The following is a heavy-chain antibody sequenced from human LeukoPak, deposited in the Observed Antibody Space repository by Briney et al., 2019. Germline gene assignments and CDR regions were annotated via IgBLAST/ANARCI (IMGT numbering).Heavy chain of an antibody. Sequence: KTGGSLRLSCAASGFTFSSYSMNWVRQAPGKGLEWVSSISSSSSYIYYADSVKGRFTISRDNSKNTLYLQMNSLRAEDTAVYYCARDPTRYDSSGYYFDYWGQGTLVTVSS. CDR2: ISSSSSYI. CDR3: ARDPTRYDSSGYYFDY. D-gene: IGHD3-22*01. CDR1: GFTFSSYS. J-gene: IGHJ4*02. V-gene: IGHV3-21*01.